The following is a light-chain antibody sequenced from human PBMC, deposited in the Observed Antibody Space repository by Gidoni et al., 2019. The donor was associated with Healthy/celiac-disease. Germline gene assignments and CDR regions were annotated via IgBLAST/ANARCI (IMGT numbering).Light chain of an antibody. Sequence: EIVLTQSPATLSLSPGERATLSCRASQSVSSYLAWYQQKPGQAPRHLIYDASNRATGIPARFRGSGSGTDFTLTISSLEPEDFAVYYCQQRSNWPRTFGQGTKVEIK. CDR1: QSVSSY. J-gene: IGKJ1*01. CDR2: DAS. CDR3: QQRSNWPRT. V-gene: IGKV3-11*01.